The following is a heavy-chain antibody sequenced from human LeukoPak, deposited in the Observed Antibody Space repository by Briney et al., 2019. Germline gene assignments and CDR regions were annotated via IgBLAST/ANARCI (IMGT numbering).Heavy chain of an antibody. CDR2: ITGNGATT. CDR1: GFRFSDYG. J-gene: IGHJ4*02. CDR3: ANDLGWIQLNLG. V-gene: IGHV3-23*01. Sequence: GGTQRLSCAASGFRFSDYGMNWVRQAPGKGLEWVSGITGNGATTYYADSVKGRFTISRDNSRNTVYLQMNSLRAEDTAVYYCANDLGWIQLNLGRGQGTLVTVSS. D-gene: IGHD5-18*01.